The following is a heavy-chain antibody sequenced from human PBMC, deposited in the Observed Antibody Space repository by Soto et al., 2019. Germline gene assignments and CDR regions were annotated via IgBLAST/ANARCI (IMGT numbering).Heavy chain of an antibody. Sequence: VQLVESGGGVVQPGRSLRLSCAASGFTSSTYGMHWIRQAPGKGLERVAVISHDGSHKYYADSVKGRFTISRDNSKNTVYLQMNSLRGEDTVVYYCATEWSSSATEFDFWGQGALVTVSS. CDR1: GFTSSTYG. V-gene: IGHV3-30*03. CDR2: ISHDGSHK. D-gene: IGHD6-6*01. CDR3: ATEWSSSATEFDF. J-gene: IGHJ4*02.